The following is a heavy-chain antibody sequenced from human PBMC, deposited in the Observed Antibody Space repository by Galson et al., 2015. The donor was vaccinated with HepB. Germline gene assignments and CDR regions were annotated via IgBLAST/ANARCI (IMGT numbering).Heavy chain of an antibody. D-gene: IGHD3-22*01. Sequence: SVKVSCKASGGTFSSYTISWVRQAPGQGLEWRGRIIPILGIANYAQKFQGRVTITADKSTSTAYMELSSLRSEDTAVYYCARGVYYYDSSGYLDYWGQGTLVTVSS. CDR3: ARGVYYYDSSGYLDY. CDR1: GGTFSSYT. J-gene: IGHJ4*02. CDR2: IIPILGIA. V-gene: IGHV1-69*02.